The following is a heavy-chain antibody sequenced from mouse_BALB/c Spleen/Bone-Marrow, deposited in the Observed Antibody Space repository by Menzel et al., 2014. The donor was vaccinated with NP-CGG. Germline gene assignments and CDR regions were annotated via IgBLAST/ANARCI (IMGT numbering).Heavy chain of an antibody. V-gene: IGHV5-6*01. CDR3: ARQTYYDYDGYFDY. CDR1: GLTFSSYG. Sequence: EVQGVESGGDLVKPGGSLKLSCAASGLTFSSYGMSRVRQTPDKRLEWVATISSGGSYTYYPDSVKGRFTISRDNAKNTLYLQMSSLKSEDTAMYYCARQTYYDYDGYFDYWGQGTTLTVSS. D-gene: IGHD2-4*01. J-gene: IGHJ2*01. CDR2: ISSGGSYT.